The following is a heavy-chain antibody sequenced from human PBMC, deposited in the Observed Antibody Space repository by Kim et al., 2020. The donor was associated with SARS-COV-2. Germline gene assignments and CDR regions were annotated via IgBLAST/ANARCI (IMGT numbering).Heavy chain of an antibody. CDR2: INAGNGNT. D-gene: IGHD3-3*01. V-gene: IGHV1-3*01. Sequence: ASVKVSCKASGYTFTSYAMHWVRQAPGQRLEWMGWINAGNGNTKYSQKFQGRVTITRDTSASTAYMELSSLRSEDTAVYYCARTWVTDFWSANDAFDIWGQGTMVTVSS. CDR3: ARTWVTDFWSANDAFDI. J-gene: IGHJ3*02. CDR1: GYTFTSYA.